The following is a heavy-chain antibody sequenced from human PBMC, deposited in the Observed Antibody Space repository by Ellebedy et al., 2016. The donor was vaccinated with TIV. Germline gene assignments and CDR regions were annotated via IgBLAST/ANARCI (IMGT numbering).Heavy chain of an antibody. Sequence: MPSETLSLTCTVSGGSISSYYWSWIRQPPGKGLEWIGSIYYSGSTNYNPSLKSRVTISVDTSKNQFSLKLSSVTAADTAVYYCARRRSNYDSSGYPGAFDYWGQGTLVTVSS. CDR2: IYYSGST. CDR1: GGSISSYY. CDR3: ARRRSNYDSSGYPGAFDY. D-gene: IGHD3-22*01. V-gene: IGHV4-59*08. J-gene: IGHJ4*02.